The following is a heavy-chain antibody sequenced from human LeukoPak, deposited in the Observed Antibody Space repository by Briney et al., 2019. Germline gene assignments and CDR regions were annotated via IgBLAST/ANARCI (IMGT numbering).Heavy chain of an antibody. V-gene: IGHV4-59*01. CDR2: IYYSGST. D-gene: IGHD1-7*01. CDR1: GGSISRYY. CDR3: ARGPVGGTTYNDGDAFDI. J-gene: IGHJ3*02. Sequence: SESLSLTCTVSGGSISRYYWSWIRQPPGKGLEWIGYIYYSGSTNYNPSLKSRVTISVDTSKNQFSLKLSSVTAADTAVYYCARGPVGGTTYNDGDAFDIWGQGTMVTVSS.